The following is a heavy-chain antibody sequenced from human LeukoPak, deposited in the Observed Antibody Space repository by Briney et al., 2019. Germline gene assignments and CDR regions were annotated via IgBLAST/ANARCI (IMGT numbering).Heavy chain of an antibody. J-gene: IGHJ4*02. Sequence: ASVKVSCKASGYTFTGYYMHWVRQAPGQGLEWMGWINPNSGGTNYAQKFQGRVTMTRDMSTSTVYMELSSLRSEDTAVYYCARDRDGTMGSGPTLDYWGQGTLVTVSS. CDR1: GYTFTGYY. CDR2: INPNSGGT. CDR3: ARDRDGTMGSGPTLDY. D-gene: IGHD6-19*01. V-gene: IGHV1-2*02.